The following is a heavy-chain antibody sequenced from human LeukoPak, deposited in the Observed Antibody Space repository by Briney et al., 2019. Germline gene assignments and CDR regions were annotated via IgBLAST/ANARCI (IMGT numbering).Heavy chain of an antibody. Sequence: SVKVSCKASGGTFSSYAISWVRQAPGQGLEWMGRIIPIFGTANYAQKFQGRVTITTDESTSTAYMELSSLRSEDMAVYYCASGASGGSWFPFDYWGQGTLVTVSS. CDR3: ASGASGGSWFPFDY. CDR1: GGTFSSYA. D-gene: IGHD6-13*01. V-gene: IGHV1-69*05. CDR2: IIPIFGTA. J-gene: IGHJ4*02.